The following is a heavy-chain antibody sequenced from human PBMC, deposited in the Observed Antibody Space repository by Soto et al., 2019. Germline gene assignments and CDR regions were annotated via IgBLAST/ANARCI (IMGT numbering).Heavy chain of an antibody. J-gene: IGHJ4*02. CDR2: ISGSGGST. V-gene: IGHV3-23*01. Sequence: GGSLRLSRAASGVTFSIYAMSWVRQAPGKGLEWVSAISGSGGSTYYADSVKGRFTISRDNSKNTLYLQMNSLRAEDTAVYYCAKGAITSMLPFDYWGQGTLVTVSS. CDR3: AKGAITSMLPFDY. D-gene: IGHD3-16*01. CDR1: GVTFSIYA.